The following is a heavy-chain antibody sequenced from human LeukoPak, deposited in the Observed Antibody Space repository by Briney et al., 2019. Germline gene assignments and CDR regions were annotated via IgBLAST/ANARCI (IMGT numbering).Heavy chain of an antibody. J-gene: IGHJ3*02. V-gene: IGHV4-59*01. CDR1: GGSISSYY. Sequence: SETLSLTCTVSGGSISSYYWSWIRQPPGKGLEWIGYIYYSGSTNYNPSLKSRVTISVDTSKNQFSLKLSSVTAADTAVYYCARVRSRSWGGRSPFDAFDIWGQGTMVTVSS. CDR3: ARVRSRSWGGRSPFDAFDI. D-gene: IGHD6-13*01. CDR2: IYYSGST.